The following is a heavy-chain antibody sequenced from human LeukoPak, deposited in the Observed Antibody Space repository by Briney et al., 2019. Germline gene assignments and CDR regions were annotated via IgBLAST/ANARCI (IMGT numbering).Heavy chain of an antibody. CDR3: ARTSSGWYEVDY. V-gene: IGHV1-18*01. J-gene: IGHJ4*02. D-gene: IGHD6-19*01. CDR1: GYTFTSYG. Sequence: ASVKVSCKASGYTFTSYGISWVRQAPGQGLEWMGWISAYNGNTNYAQKLQGRVTMTTDTATSTAYMELRGLRSDDTAVYYCARTSSGWYEVDYWGQGTLVTVSS. CDR2: ISAYNGNT.